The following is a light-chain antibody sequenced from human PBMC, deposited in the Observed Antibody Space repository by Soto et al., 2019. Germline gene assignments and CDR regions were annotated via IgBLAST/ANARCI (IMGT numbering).Light chain of an antibody. V-gene: IGLV1-40*01. CDR1: NSNIGASND. CDR2: GDN. CDR3: ASWDDSLSGEV. Sequence: QSVLTQPPSVSGAPGQRVTISCTGGNSNIGASNDVHWYQQIPGTAPKLLIYGDNNRPSGVPDRFSGSKSGTSASLAITGLQAEDEADYHCASWDDSLSGEVFGGGTKLTVL. J-gene: IGLJ3*02.